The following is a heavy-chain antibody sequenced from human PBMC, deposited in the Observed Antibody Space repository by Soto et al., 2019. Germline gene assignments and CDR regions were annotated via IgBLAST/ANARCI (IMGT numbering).Heavy chain of an antibody. D-gene: IGHD5-18*01. CDR3: ARDSDTAPGRIMDV. Sequence: SQTLSLTFAISGDSVSSNSSAWNCISQSPSRGLEWLGRTYYRSKLYNDYAVSVKSRITINPDTSKNQFSLQLNSVTPEDTAVYYCARDSDTAPGRIMDVWGQGTTVTVSS. CDR1: GDSVSSNSSA. V-gene: IGHV6-1*01. CDR2: TYYRSKLYN. J-gene: IGHJ6*01.